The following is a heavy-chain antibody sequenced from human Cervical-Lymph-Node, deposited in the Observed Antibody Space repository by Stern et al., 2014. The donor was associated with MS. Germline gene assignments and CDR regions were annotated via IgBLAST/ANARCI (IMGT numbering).Heavy chain of an antibody. CDR1: GFPLSIYS. V-gene: IGHV3-48*01. CDR3: ARDDWVERLDS. CDR2: ISTISTI. Sequence: EVQLEESGGGLVQPGGSLRLSCAASGFPLSIYSMNWVRQAPGKGLEWVSYISTISTIYYADSVKGRFTISRDNAKNSLYLQMNSLRAEDTAVYFCARDDWVERLDSWGQGTLVTVSS. J-gene: IGHJ5*01. D-gene: IGHD1-1*01.